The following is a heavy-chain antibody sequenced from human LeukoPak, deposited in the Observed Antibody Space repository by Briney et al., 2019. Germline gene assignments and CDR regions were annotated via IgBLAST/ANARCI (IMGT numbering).Heavy chain of an antibody. CDR1: GFTFSNYW. D-gene: IGHD3-22*01. J-gene: IGHJ4*02. CDR2: IKQDGSEK. V-gene: IGHV3-7*05. Sequence: GGSLRLSCAASGFTFSNYWMIWVRQAPGKGLEWVGNIKQDGSEKRYADSVRGRFTISRDNAQTSLYLQMNSLRAEDTAVYYCARALRYYSDSSGYAFDYWGQGTLVTVSS. CDR3: ARALRYYSDSSGYAFDY.